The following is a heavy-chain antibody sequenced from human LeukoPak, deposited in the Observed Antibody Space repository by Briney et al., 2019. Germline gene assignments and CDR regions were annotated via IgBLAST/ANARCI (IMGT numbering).Heavy chain of an antibody. V-gene: IGHV3-73*01. Sequence: PGGSLRLSCAASGFTFSGSAMHWVRQASGKGLEWVGRITSKANSYATAYAASVKGRFSISRDESKNTAYLQMNSLKTEDTAVYYCARPAYYSGTSGYYHLATWAQGTLVTVSS. J-gene: IGHJ5*02. CDR1: GFTFSGSA. D-gene: IGHD3-22*01. CDR2: ITSKANSYAT. CDR3: ARPAYYSGTSGYYHLAT.